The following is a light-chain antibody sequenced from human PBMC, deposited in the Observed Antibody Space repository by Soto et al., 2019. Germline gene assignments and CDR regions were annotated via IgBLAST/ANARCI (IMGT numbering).Light chain of an antibody. Sequence: DIVMTQSPLSLPVTPGEPASISCRSSQSLLHSNGYNYLDWYLQKPGQSPQLLTYLGSNRASGVPDRISGSGSGTDFTLKINRVEAEDVGVYYCMQALQTPYTFGLGTKLEIK. CDR3: MQALQTPYT. CDR1: QSLLHSNGYNY. J-gene: IGKJ2*01. V-gene: IGKV2-28*01. CDR2: LGS.